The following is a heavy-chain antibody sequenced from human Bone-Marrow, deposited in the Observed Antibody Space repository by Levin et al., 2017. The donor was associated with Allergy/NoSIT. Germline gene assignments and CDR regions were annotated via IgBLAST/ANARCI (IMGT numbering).Heavy chain of an antibody. J-gene: IGHJ4*02. Sequence: GGSLRLSCVASGFTFRSYAMHWVRQPPGKGLEWVASLSGDGSDPYYADAVRGRFSISRDNSKNTQFLQMNTLRVEDTAVYYCVAEYYDTSGFDFWRQGTLVSVSS. CDR2: LSGDGSDP. CDR1: GFTFRSYA. CDR3: VAEYYDTSGFDF. D-gene: IGHD3-22*01. V-gene: IGHV3-30*03.